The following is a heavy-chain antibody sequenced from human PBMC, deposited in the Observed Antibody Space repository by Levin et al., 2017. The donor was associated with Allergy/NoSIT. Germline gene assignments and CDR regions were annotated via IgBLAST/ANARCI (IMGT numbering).Heavy chain of an antibody. CDR3: AKDGKERGYYYYYGMDV. Sequence: GESLKISCAASGFTFSSYGMHWVRQAPGKGLEWVAVISYDGSNKYYADSVKGRFTISRDNSKNTLYLQMNSLRAEDTAVYYCAKDGKERGYYYYYGMDVWGQGTTVTVSS. D-gene: IGHD4-23*01. J-gene: IGHJ6*02. V-gene: IGHV3-30*18. CDR2: ISYDGSNK. CDR1: GFTFSSYG.